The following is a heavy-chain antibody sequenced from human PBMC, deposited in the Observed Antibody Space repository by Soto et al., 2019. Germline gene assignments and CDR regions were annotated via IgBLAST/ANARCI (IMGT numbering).Heavy chain of an antibody. CDR1: GFTFSGYS. CDR3: AKFTANGYSSIWYYFEY. Sequence: PGGSLRLSCVGSGFTFSGYSMAWVRQAPGRGLEWVASISSRSTNIDYADSVKGRFTISRDNAKNLVSLQMSSLRGEDTALYYCAKFTANGYSSIWYYFEYWGQGTPVTVSS. J-gene: IGHJ4*02. CDR2: ISSRSTNI. D-gene: IGHD6-19*01. V-gene: IGHV3-21*06.